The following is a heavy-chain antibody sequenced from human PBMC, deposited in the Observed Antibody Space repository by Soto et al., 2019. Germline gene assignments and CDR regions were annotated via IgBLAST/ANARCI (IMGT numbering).Heavy chain of an antibody. Sequence: SETLSLTCTVSGGSISSSSYYWGWIRQPPGKGLEWIGSIYYSGSTYYNPSLKSRVTISVDTSKNQFSLKLSSVTAADTAVYYCARVIAVARPYYYGMDVWGQGTTVTVSS. CDR3: ARVIAVARPYYYGMDV. J-gene: IGHJ6*02. CDR1: GGSISSSSYY. CDR2: IYYSGST. V-gene: IGHV4-39*01. D-gene: IGHD6-19*01.